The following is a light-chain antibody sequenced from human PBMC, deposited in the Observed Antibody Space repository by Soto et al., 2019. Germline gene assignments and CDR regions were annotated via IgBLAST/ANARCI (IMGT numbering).Light chain of an antibody. CDR2: DVS. V-gene: IGLV2-14*03. CDR1: SSDVGGYNY. Sequence: QSVLTQPASVSGSPGQSITISCTGTSSDVGGYNYVSWYQHHPGKAPKLIIYDVSNRPSGVSIRFSGSKSDNTASLTISGLQPADEADYHCSSYTTSNTRQIVFGTGTKVTVL. J-gene: IGLJ1*01. CDR3: SSYTTSNTRQIV.